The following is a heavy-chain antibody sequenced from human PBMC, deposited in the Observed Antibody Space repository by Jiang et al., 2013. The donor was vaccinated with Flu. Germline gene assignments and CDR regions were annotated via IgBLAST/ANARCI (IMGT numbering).Heavy chain of an antibody. CDR1: GGSISSYY. D-gene: IGHD2-2*01. CDR2: IYTSGST. J-gene: IGHJ6*02. Sequence: GLVKPSETLSLTCTVSGGSISSYYWSWIRQPAGKGLEWIGRIYTSGSTNXNPSLKSRVTMSVDTSKNQFSLKLSSVTAADTAVYYCAREADCSSTSCYYYYGMDVWGQGTTVTVSS. V-gene: IGHV4-4*07. CDR3: AREADCSSTSCYYYYGMDV.